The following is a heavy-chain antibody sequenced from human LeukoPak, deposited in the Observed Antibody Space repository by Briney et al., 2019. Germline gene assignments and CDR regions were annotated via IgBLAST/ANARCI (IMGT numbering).Heavy chain of an antibody. Sequence: QPGGSLRLSCAASGFTFSNYVFTWVRQAPGKGLEWVSYISSSMSTIYYADSMKGRFTISRDNSKNTLYLQMNSLRAEDTAVYYCAKDSSIVEPSYFDYWGQGTLVTVSS. CDR2: ISSSMSTI. D-gene: IGHD1-26*01. CDR1: GFTFSNYV. V-gene: IGHV3-48*01. CDR3: AKDSSIVEPSYFDY. J-gene: IGHJ4*02.